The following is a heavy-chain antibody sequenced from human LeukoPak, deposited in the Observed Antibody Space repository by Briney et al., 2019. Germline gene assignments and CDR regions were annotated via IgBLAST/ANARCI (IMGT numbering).Heavy chain of an antibody. CDR1: GGSISSSSYY. J-gene: IGHJ4*02. CDR3: ARDPPGPFYDSSGYD. Sequence: SETLSLTCTVSGGSISSSSYYWGWIRQPPGKGLEWIGSIYYSGSTYYNPSLKSRVTISVDTSKNQFSLKLSSVTAADTAVYYCARDPPGPFYDSSGYDWGQGTLVTVSS. CDR2: IYYSGST. D-gene: IGHD3-22*01. V-gene: IGHV4-39*07.